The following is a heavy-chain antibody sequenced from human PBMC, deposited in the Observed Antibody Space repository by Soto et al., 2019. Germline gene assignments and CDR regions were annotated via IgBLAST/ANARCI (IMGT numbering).Heavy chain of an antibody. V-gene: IGHV4-30-2*01. J-gene: IGHJ5*02. CDR3: AREPVAGNGGWFDP. Sequence: SETLSLTCAVSGGSISGGGYSWSWIRQPPGKGLECIGYIYHTGSTYYNPSLQSRVTISVDRSKNQFSLNLSSVTAADTALYYCAREPVAGNGGWFDPWGQGTLVTVSS. CDR2: IYHTGST. CDR1: GGSISGGGYS. D-gene: IGHD6-19*01.